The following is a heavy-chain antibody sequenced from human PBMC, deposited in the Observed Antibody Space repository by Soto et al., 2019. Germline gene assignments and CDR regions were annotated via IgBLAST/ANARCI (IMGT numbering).Heavy chain of an antibody. CDR3: ASNLTPSMTTVVKYFDY. V-gene: IGHV1-69*13. D-gene: IGHD4-17*01. CDR2: IIPIFGTA. Sequence: SVKVSCKASGGTFSSYAISWVRQAPGQGLEWMGGIIPIFGTANYAQKFQGRVTITADESTSTAYMELSSLRSEDTAVYYCASNLTPSMTTVVKYFDYWGQGTLVTVSS. CDR1: GGTFSSYA. J-gene: IGHJ4*02.